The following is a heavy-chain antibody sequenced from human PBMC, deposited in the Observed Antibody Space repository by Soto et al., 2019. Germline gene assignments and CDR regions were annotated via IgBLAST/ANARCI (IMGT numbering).Heavy chain of an antibody. V-gene: IGHV1-18*01. CDR1: CYTFRNFG. CDR3: ARENSYFDY. CDR2: ISAYNDNA. J-gene: IGHJ4*02. Sequence: QIQLLQSGAEVKKPGASVKVTCKASCYTFRNFGISCVRQAPGQGLEWVGWISAYNDNANYAQKFQGRLTMAADTSTSTAYLELRSLRSDDTAVYYCARENSYFDYCGQGNLGTVSS.